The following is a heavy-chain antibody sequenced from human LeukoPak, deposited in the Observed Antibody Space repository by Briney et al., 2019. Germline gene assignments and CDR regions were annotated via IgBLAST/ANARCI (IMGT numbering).Heavy chain of an antibody. J-gene: IGHJ5*02. CDR1: GFTFSSYS. CDR2: VSSSSYI. Sequence: GGSLRLSCAASGFTFSSYSMNWVRQAPGKGLEWVSSVSSSSYIYYADSVKGRFTISRDNAKNSLYLQMNSLRAEDTAVYYCARGDYYDSSGYYFDPWGQGTLVTVSS. CDR3: ARGDYYDSSGYYFDP. V-gene: IGHV3-21*01. D-gene: IGHD3-22*01.